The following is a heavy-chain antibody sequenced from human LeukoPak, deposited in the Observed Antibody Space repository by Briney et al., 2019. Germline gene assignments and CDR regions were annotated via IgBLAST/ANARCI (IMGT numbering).Heavy chain of an antibody. V-gene: IGHV1-46*01. J-gene: IGHJ4*02. Sequence: ASVKVSCKASGYTFTSYYMHWVRQPSGQGLEWMGIINPSGGSTSYAQKFQGRVNMNRDTSTSTVYMELSSLSSEDSAVYYCARGGLRLGEFDYWGQGTLVTVSS. CDR1: GYTFTSYY. CDR2: INPSGGST. D-gene: IGHD3-16*01. CDR3: ARGGLRLGEFDY.